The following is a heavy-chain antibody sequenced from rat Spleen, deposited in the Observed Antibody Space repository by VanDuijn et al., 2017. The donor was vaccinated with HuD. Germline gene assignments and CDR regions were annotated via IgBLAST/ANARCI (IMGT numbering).Heavy chain of an antibody. V-gene: IGHV2-45*01. J-gene: IGHJ3*01. D-gene: IGHD1-12*02. CDR2: MWSGGST. CDR1: GFSLTSYN. CDR3: TSFYYYDVSYYYPFPY. Sequence: QVQLKESGPGLVQPSETLSLTCTVSGFSLTSYNVHWVRQPPGKGLEWMGVMWSGGSTDYNSPLKSRLSVTRDTSKSQVFLEMNSLQTGDTALYFCTSFYYYDVSYYYPFPYWGQGTLVTVSS.